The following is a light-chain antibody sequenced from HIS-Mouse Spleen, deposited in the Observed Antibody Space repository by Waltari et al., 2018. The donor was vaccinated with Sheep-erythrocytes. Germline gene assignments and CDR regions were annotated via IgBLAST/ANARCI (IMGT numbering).Light chain of an antibody. CDR3: QAWDSSTAV. CDR1: KLGAKY. Sequence: SYELTQPPSVSVSPGQTARITCSGDKLGAKYAYWYQQKPGQSPVLVIYQDSKRPSGIPERFSGSNSGNTATLTISGTQAMDEADYYCQAWDSSTAVFGGGTKLTVL. V-gene: IGLV3-1*01. J-gene: IGLJ2*01. CDR2: QDS.